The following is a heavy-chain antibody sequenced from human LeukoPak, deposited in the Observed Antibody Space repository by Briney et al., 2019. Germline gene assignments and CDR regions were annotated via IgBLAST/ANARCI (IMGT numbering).Heavy chain of an antibody. CDR1: GFTFSNYW. Sequence: GGSLRLSCAASGFTFSNYWMSWVRQAPRKGLEWVAHIKPDGSEKNYVDSVNGRFSLFRDDAKNSVYLQMNGLRVEDTAVYYCARDSGSGGPWGQGTPVTVSS. CDR2: IKPDGSEK. CDR3: ARDSGSGGP. V-gene: IGHV3-7*01. D-gene: IGHD6-19*01. J-gene: IGHJ5*02.